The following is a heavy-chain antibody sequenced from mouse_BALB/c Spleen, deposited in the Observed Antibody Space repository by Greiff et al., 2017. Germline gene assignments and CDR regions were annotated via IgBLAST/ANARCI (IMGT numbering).Heavy chain of an antibody. CDR1: GFNIKDYY. CDR3: NAGHGYYAMTT. V-gene: IGHV14-4*02. Sequence: VQLQQSGAELVRSGASVKLSCTASGFNIKDYYMHWVKQRPEQGLEWIGWIDPENGDTEYAPKFQGKATMTADTSSNTAYLQLSSLTSEDTAVYYCNAGHGYYAMTTGVKEPQSPSPQ. CDR2: IDPENGDT. J-gene: IGHJ4*01.